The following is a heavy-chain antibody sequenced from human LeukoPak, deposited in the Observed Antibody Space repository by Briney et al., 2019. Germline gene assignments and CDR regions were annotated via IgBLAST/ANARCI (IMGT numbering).Heavy chain of an antibody. D-gene: IGHD3-3*01. CDR1: GGSISSSSYY. CDR3: ARRDYDLYWFDP. CDR2: IYYSGHT. V-gene: IGHV4-39*01. J-gene: IGHJ5*02. Sequence: PSETLSLTCTVSGGSISSSSYYWGWIRQPPGKGLEWIGSIYYSGHTYYNPSLKSRVTISVDTSKNQFSLKLNSVTAADTSMYYCARRDYDLYWFDPWGQGTLVTVSS.